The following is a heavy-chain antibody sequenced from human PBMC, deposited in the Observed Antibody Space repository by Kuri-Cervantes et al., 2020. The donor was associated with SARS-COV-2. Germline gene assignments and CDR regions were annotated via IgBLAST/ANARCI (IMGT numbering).Heavy chain of an antibody. CDR1: GFTFSSYS. CDR2: ISSSSSYI. Sequence: GESLKISCAASGFTFSSYSMNWVRQAPGKGLEWVSSISSSSSYIYYADSVKDRFTISRDNSKNTLFLQMNSLRAEDTAAYYCPRGVGYWRETSCYTYSAPWGQGTLVTVSS. CDR3: PRGVGYWRETSCYTYSAP. J-gene: IGHJ5*02. D-gene: IGHD2-2*02. V-gene: IGHV3-21*04.